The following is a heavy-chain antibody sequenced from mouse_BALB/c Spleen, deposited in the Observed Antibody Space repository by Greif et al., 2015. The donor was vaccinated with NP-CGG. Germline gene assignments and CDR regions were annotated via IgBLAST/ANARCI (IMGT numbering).Heavy chain of an antibody. D-gene: IGHD1-1*01. V-gene: IGHV1-14*01. Sequence: EVKLMESGPELVKPGASVKMSCKASGYTFTSYVMHWVKQKPGQGLEWIGYINPYNDGTKYNEKFKGKATLTSDKSSSTACMELSSLTSEDSAVYYCARPPIITTVVAPCAMDYWGQGTSVTVSS. CDR2: INPYNDGT. CDR1: GYTFTSYV. J-gene: IGHJ4*01. CDR3: ARPPIITTVVAPCAMDY.